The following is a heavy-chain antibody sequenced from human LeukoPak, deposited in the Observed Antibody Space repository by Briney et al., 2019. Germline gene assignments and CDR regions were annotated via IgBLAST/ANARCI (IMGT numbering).Heavy chain of an antibody. V-gene: IGHV4-59*01. J-gene: IGHJ6*02. CDR3: ARAPVLNYYYGMDV. Sequence: PSETLSLTCTVSGGSISSYYWSWIRQPPGKGLEWIGYIYYSGSTNYNPSLKSRVTISVDTSKNQFSQKLSSVTAADTAVYYCARAPVLNYYYGMDVWGQGTTVTVSS. D-gene: IGHD2-15*01. CDR2: IYYSGST. CDR1: GGSISSYY.